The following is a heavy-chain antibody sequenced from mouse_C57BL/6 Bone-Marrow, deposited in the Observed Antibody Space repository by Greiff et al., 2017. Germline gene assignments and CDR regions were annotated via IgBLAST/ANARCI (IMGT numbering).Heavy chain of an antibody. D-gene: IGHD1-1*01. CDR1: GFNIKDDY. Sequence: EVQVVESGAELVRPGASVKLSCTASGFNIKDDYMHWVKQRPEQGLEWIGWIDPENGDTEYASKFQGKATITADTSSNTAYLQLSSLTSEDTAVYYCTFTTVVAPFAYWGQGTLVTVSA. CDR2: IDPENGDT. J-gene: IGHJ3*01. CDR3: TFTTVVAPFAY. V-gene: IGHV14-4*01.